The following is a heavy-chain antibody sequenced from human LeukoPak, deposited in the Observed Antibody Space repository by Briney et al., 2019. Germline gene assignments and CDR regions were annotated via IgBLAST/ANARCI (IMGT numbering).Heavy chain of an antibody. D-gene: IGHD2-15*01. CDR1: GYTFTSYG. CDR2: ISAYNGNT. J-gene: IGHJ3*02. CDR3: ARDRLGYCSGGSCYFDAFDI. Sequence: ASVKVSCKASGYTFTSYGISWVRQAPGQGLEWMGWISAYNGNTNYAQKLQGRVTMTTDTSTSTAYMELSRLRSDDTAVYYCARDRLGYCSGGSCYFDAFDIWGQGTMVTVSS. V-gene: IGHV1-18*01.